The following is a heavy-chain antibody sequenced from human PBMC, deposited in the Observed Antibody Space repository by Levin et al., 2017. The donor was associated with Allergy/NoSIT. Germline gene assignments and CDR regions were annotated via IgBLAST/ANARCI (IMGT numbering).Heavy chain of an antibody. Sequence: PGGSLRLSCAVYGGSFSGYYWSWIRQPPGKGLEWIGEINHSGSTNYNPSLKSRVTISVDTSKNQFSLKLSSVTAADTAVYYCARSMGKGPSPKNWIQLGKNWFDPWGQGTLVTVSS. J-gene: IGHJ5*02. D-gene: IGHD5-18*01. CDR3: ARSMGKGPSPKNWIQLGKNWFDP. CDR1: GGSFSGYY. V-gene: IGHV4-34*01. CDR2: INHSGST.